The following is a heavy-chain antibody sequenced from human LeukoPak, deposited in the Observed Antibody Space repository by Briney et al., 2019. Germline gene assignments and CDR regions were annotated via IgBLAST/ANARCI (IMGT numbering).Heavy chain of an antibody. CDR1: GFTFSSYG. D-gene: IGHD6-6*01. CDR2: IWYDGSNK. J-gene: IGHJ5*02. Sequence: GGSLRLSCAASGFTFSSYGMHWVRQAPGKGLEWVAVIWYDGSNKYYADSVKGRFTISRDNSKNTLYLQMNSLRAEDTAVYYCARDGPKTDIAASICWFDPWGQGTLVTVSS. CDR3: ARDGPKTDIAASICWFDP. V-gene: IGHV3-33*01.